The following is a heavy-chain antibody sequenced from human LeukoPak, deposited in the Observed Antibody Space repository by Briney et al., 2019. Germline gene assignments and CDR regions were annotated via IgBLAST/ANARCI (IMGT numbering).Heavy chain of an antibody. CDR1: GFTFSSYG. Sequence: GGSLRLSCAASGFTFSSYGMHWVRQAPGKGLEWVAVISYDGSNKYYADSVKGRFTISRDNSKNTLYLQMNSLRAEDTAVYYCAKDRISSWDPQSFDYWGQGTLVTVSS. D-gene: IGHD6-13*01. CDR3: AKDRISSWDPQSFDY. CDR2: ISYDGSNK. V-gene: IGHV3-30*18. J-gene: IGHJ4*02.